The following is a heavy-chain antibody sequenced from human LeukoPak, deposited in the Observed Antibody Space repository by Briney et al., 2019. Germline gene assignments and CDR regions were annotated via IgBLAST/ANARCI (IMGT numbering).Heavy chain of an antibody. CDR2: ISFGGGHI. Sequence: GGSLRLSCVASRFTFSSYSMTWVPRAPGMGLEWVSSISFGGGHIFYTDSVKGRFTIFRDASKNSLYLEMNSLRAEDTAVYFCARIVLTPPYGMDVWGQGTTVTVSS. V-gene: IGHV3-21*01. CDR3: ARIVLTPPYGMDV. CDR1: RFTFSSYS. J-gene: IGHJ6*02. D-gene: IGHD2/OR15-2a*01.